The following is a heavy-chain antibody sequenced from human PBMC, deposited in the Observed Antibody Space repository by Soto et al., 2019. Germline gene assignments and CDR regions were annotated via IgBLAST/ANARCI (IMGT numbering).Heavy chain of an antibody. Sequence: GGSLRLSCAASGFTFSSYWMSWVRQAPGKGLEWVANIKQDGSEKYYVDSVKGRFTISRDNAKNSLYLQMNSLRAEDTVVYYCARIAVAATYYYYGMDVWGQGTTVTVSS. J-gene: IGHJ6*02. CDR2: IKQDGSEK. CDR3: ARIAVAATYYYYGMDV. CDR1: GFTFSSYW. D-gene: IGHD6-19*01. V-gene: IGHV3-7*01.